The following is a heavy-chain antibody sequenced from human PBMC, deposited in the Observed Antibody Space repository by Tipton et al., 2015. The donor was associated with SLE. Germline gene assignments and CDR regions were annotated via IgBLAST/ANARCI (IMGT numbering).Heavy chain of an antibody. J-gene: IGHJ4*02. CDR2: ISAYNGNT. CDR1: GYTFTSYG. D-gene: IGHD3-10*01. Sequence: QSGAEVKKPGASVKVSCKASGYTFTSYGISWVRQAAGQGLEWMGWISAYNGNTNYAQKLQGRVTMTTDTSTGTAYMELRSLRSDDTAVYYCARARRGGSGSYTLFDYWGQGTLVTVSS. V-gene: IGHV1-18*01. CDR3: ARARRGGSGSYTLFDY.